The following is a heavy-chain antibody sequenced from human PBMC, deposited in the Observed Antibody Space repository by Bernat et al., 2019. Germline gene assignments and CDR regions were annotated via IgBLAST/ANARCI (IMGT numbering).Heavy chain of an antibody. J-gene: IGHJ6*02. Sequence: QVQLVESGGGVVQPGRSLRLSCAASGFTFSSYGMHWVRQAPGKGLEWVAVISNDGSNKYYAESVTGRFTISSDNSKNTLCLPINSLRAEDPAVYYCAKDVYYYGSGGYRSTEYYGMDVWGRGNTVTVSS. CDR2: ISNDGSNK. V-gene: IGHV3-30*18. CDR3: AKDVYYYGSGGYRSTEYYGMDV. CDR1: GFTFSSYG. D-gene: IGHD3-22*01.